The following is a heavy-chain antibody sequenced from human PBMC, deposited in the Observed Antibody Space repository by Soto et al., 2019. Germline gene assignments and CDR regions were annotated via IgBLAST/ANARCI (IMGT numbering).Heavy chain of an antibody. V-gene: IGHV4-34*01. CDR3: ARHERGRSYFDY. D-gene: IGHD3-16*01. J-gene: IGHJ4*02. CDR1: GGSFSHYY. CDR2: TDQFGRT. Sequence: PSETLSLTCSAYGGSFSHYYWSSIRQPPGKGLEWIGETDQFGRTNYNPSLKSRVTVSLDAAKNQFSLKLSSVTAADTAVYYCARHERGRSYFDYWGQGALVTVSS.